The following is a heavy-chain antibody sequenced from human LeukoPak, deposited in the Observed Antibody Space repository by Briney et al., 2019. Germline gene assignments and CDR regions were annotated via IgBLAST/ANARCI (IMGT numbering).Heavy chain of an antibody. CDR2: INPNSGGT. CDR3: ARAIYGGDSPIYFYYYMDV. Sequence: ASVKVSCKASGYTFTGYYMHWVRQAPGQGLEWMGWINPNSGGTNYAQKFQGRVTMTRDTSISTAYMELSRLRSDDTAVYYCARAIYGGDSPIYFYYYMDVWGKGTTVTISS. D-gene: IGHD4-23*01. CDR1: GYTFTGYY. J-gene: IGHJ6*03. V-gene: IGHV1-2*02.